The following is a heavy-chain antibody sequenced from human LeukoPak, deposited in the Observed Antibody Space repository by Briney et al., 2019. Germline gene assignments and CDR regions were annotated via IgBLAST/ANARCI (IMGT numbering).Heavy chain of an antibody. D-gene: IGHD5-18*01. Sequence: GGSLRLSCAASGFTFSSYAMRWVRQAPGKGLEWVSAISGSGGSTYYADSVKGRFTISRDNSKNTLYLQMNSLKTEDTAVYYCTRTGDPAMVTDYWGQGTLVTVSS. CDR3: TRTGDPAMVTDY. CDR1: GFTFSSYA. V-gene: IGHV3-23*01. CDR2: ISGSGGST. J-gene: IGHJ4*02.